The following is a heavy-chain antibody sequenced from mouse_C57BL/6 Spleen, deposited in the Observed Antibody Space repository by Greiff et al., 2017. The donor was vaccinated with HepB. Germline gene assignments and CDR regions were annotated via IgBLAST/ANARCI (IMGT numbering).Heavy chain of an antibody. Sequence: VQLQESGAELVRPGTSVKMSCKASGYTFTNYWIGWAKQRPGHGLEWIGDIYPGGGYTNYNEKFKGKATLTADKSSSTAYMQFSSLTSEDSAIYYCARRGGGYWFAYWGQGTLVTVSA. CDR2: IYPGGGYT. CDR3: ARRGGGYWFAY. D-gene: IGHD2-2*01. J-gene: IGHJ3*01. CDR1: GYTFTNYW. V-gene: IGHV1-63*01.